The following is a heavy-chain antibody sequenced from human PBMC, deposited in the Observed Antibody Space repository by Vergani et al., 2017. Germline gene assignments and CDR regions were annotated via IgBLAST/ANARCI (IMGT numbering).Heavy chain of an antibody. J-gene: IGHJ4*02. CDR2: INPNSGGR. D-gene: IGHD6-19*01. CDR1: GYTFTGYY. Sequence: QVQLVQSGAEVKKPGASVKVSCKASGYTFTGYYIHWLRQAPGQGLEWMGWINPNSGGRNSAQKFQGRVAMTRDTSINTAYMELNRLRSYDTAVYYCARWTTGTNGWYIGHIDYWGQGTLVTVSS. V-gene: IGHV1-2*02. CDR3: ARWTTGTNGWYIGHIDY.